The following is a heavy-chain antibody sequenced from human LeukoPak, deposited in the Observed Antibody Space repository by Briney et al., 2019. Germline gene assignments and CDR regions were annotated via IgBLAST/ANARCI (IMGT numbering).Heavy chain of an antibody. J-gene: IGHJ4*02. CDR2: ISYDGSNK. CDR3: AREAGHSGSRVSLYYFDY. V-gene: IGHV3-30-3*01. D-gene: IGHD1-26*01. Sequence: PGGSLRLSCAASGFTFSSYAMHWVRQAPGKGLEWVAVISYDGSNKYYADSVKGRFTISRDNSKNTLYLQMNSLRAEDTAVYYCAREAGHSGSRVSLYYFDYWGQGTLVTVSS. CDR1: GFTFSSYA.